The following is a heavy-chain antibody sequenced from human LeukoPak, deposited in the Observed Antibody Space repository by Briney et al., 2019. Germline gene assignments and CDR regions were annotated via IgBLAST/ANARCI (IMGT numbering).Heavy chain of an antibody. CDR3: AKDFGDCSNGVCYGKPFDY. CDR1: GFTFSRYA. CDR2: ISGSGDTT. Sequence: GGSLRLSCAASGFTFSRYAMSWARQAPGKGLEWVSGISGSGDTTYYADPVKGRFTISRDNSKNTLYLQMNSLRAEDTAVYYCAKDFGDCSNGVCYGKPFDYWGQGTLVPASS. J-gene: IGHJ4*02. V-gene: IGHV3-23*01. D-gene: IGHD2-8*01.